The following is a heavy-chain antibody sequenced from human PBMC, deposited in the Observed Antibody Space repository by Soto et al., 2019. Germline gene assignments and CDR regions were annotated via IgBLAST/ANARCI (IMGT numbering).Heavy chain of an antibody. Sequence: GASVKVSCKASGGPFSSYAISWVRQAPGQGLDWMGGIIPIFGTANYAQKFQGRVTITADESTSTDYMELSSLRSEDTAVYYCASEAHYYDSSGPNPYYFDYWGQGTLVTVSS. D-gene: IGHD3-22*01. J-gene: IGHJ4*02. V-gene: IGHV1-69*13. CDR1: GGPFSSYA. CDR2: IIPIFGTA. CDR3: ASEAHYYDSSGPNPYYFDY.